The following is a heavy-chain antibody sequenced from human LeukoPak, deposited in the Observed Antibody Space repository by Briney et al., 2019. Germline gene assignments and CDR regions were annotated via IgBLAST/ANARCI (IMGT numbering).Heavy chain of an antibody. Sequence: GESLKISCRGSGYSYTSYWVAWVRQMPGKGLEWMGMIYPGDSDTRYSPSFQGQVTFSADKSISTAYLLWSSLKASDTAMYYCARHGRHCSSSSCSLDDWGQGTLVIVSS. CDR3: ARHGRHCSSSSCSLDD. J-gene: IGHJ4*02. CDR1: GYSYTSYW. CDR2: IYPGDSDT. V-gene: IGHV5-51*01. D-gene: IGHD2-2*01.